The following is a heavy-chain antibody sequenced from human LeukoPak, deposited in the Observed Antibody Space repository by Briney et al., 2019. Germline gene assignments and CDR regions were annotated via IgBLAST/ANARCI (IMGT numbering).Heavy chain of an antibody. CDR1: GYSISSGYY. CDR2: IYHSGST. V-gene: IGHV4-38-2*02. J-gene: IGHJ4*02. CDR3: ARAEMATIRAFDY. D-gene: IGHD5-24*01. Sequence: NPSETLSLTCTVSGYSISSGYYWGWIRQPPGKGLEWIGSIYHSGSTYYNPSLKSRVTISVDTSKNQFSLKLSSVTAADTAVYYCARAEMATIRAFDYWGQETLVTVSS.